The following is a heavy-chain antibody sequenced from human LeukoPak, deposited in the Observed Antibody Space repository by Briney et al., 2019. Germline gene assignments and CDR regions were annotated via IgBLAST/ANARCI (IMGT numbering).Heavy chain of an antibody. Sequence: PSETLSLTCTVSGDSITSGDYYWSWIRQPPGKGLEWIGYIYYSGNTYYNPSLKSRVTISLDTSKNQFSLKLSSVTAADTAVYYCARVSWLTVTTSPYYFDYWGQGTLVTVSS. D-gene: IGHD4-17*01. V-gene: IGHV4-30-4*01. J-gene: IGHJ4*02. CDR2: IYYSGNT. CDR3: ARVSWLTVTTSPYYFDY. CDR1: GDSITSGDYY.